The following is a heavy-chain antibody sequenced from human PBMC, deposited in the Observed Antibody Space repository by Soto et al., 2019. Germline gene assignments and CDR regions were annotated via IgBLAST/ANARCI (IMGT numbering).Heavy chain of an antibody. Sequence: EVQLVESGGGLVQPGESLRLSCAASGFTFSSYWMHWVRQAPGKGLVWVSRINSDGSSTSYAGSVKGRFTISRDNAKNTLYLQMNSLRAEDTAVYYCVRTSLVVAAAPREDYWGQGTLVTVSS. D-gene: IGHD2-15*01. V-gene: IGHV3-74*01. CDR3: VRTSLVVAAAPREDY. CDR2: INSDGSST. J-gene: IGHJ4*02. CDR1: GFTFSSYW.